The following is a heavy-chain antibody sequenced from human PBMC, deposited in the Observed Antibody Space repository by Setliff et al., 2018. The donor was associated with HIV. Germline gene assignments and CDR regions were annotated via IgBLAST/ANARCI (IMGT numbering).Heavy chain of an antibody. CDR1: GGSFSGYY. D-gene: IGHD1-7*01. CDR2: INHSGSS. Sequence: TCAAYGGSFSGYYWSWIRQSPGKGLEWIGEINHSGSSNYNPSLKSRVTVSVDTSKNQFSLELSSVTAADTAVFFCARVANRRGPRGITGTTGYSYYMDVWGKGTTVTVS. J-gene: IGHJ6*03. CDR3: ARVANRRGPRGITGTTGYSYYMDV. V-gene: IGHV4-34*01.